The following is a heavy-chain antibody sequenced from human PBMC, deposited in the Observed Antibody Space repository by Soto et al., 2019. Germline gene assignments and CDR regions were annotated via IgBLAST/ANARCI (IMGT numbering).Heavy chain of an antibody. CDR1: GGSISSYY. V-gene: IGHV4-59*01. CDR3: ARVSGSYYYGMDV. Sequence: ETLSLTCSVSGGSISSYYWSWIRQPPGKGLEWIGYINNSGSTNYNPSLKSRVTISGDTSKNQISLKLSSVTAADTAVYYCARVSGSYYYGMDVWGQGTTVTVSS. D-gene: IGHD1-26*01. CDR2: INNSGST. J-gene: IGHJ6*02.